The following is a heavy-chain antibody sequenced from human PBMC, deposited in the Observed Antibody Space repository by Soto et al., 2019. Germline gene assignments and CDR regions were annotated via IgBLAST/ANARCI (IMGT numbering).Heavy chain of an antibody. V-gene: IGHV3-23*01. CDR3: AKDRVAVAGTRYYYGMDV. CDR2: ISGSGRST. CDR1: GFTFSSFA. Sequence: GGSLRLSCAASGFTFSSFAMSWVRQAPEKGLEWVTGISGSGRSTFYADSVKGRFTISRDNSKNSLYLQMNSLRAEDTALYYCAKDRVAVAGTRYYYGMDVWGQGTTVTVSS. J-gene: IGHJ6*02. D-gene: IGHD6-19*01.